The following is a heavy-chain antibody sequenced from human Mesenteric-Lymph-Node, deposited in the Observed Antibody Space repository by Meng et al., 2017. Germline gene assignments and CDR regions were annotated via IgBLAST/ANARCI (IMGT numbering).Heavy chain of an antibody. J-gene: IGHJ4*03. CDR3: AKPSEANWDF. CDR2: INPDGSVK. D-gene: IGHD7-27*01. CDR1: GFTFSSYE. Sequence: GGSLRLSCAASGFTFSSYEMNWVRQAPGKGLEWVANINPDGSVKYYVDSVKGRFTIFRDNAKNALHLQMDSLEVEDTAVYYCAKPSEANWDFGGQGTVVTVSS. V-gene: IGHV3-7*01.